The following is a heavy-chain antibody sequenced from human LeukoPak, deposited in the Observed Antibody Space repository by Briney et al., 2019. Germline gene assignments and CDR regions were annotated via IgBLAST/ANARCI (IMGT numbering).Heavy chain of an antibody. CDR3: ARKDGDG. CDR2: IYNSGST. CDR1: GVSISSYH. V-gene: IGHV4-59*01. J-gene: IGHJ4*02. D-gene: IGHD5-24*01. Sequence: SETLSLTCTVSGVSISSYHWTWIRQPPGEGLEWIGHIYNSGSTNYNPSLRGRVTISLDTSKNQVSLKSSSVTAADTAMYYCARKDGDGWGQGTLVTVSS.